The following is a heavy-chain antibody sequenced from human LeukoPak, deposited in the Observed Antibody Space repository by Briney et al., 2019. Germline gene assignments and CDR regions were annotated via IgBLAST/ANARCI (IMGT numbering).Heavy chain of an antibody. D-gene: IGHD5-18*01. V-gene: IGHV4-34*01. CDR1: GGSFSSYY. J-gene: IGHJ4*02. CDR2: INHSGST. Sequence: SETLSLTCAVYGGSFSSYYWSWIRQPPGKGLEWIGEINHSGSTNYNPSLKSRVTISVDTSKNQFSLKLSSVTAADTAVYYCAGAMGAAGSYYFDYWGQGTLVTVSS. CDR3: AGAMGAAGSYYFDY.